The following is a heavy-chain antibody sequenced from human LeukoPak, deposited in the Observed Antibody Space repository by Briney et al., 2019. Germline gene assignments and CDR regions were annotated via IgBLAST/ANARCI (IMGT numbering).Heavy chain of an antibody. CDR2: IYSGGST. V-gene: IGHV3-66*01. Sequence: GGSLRLSCAASGLTVSSNYMSWVRQAPGKGLEWVSVIYSGGSTYYADSVKGRFTISRDNSKNTLYLQMNSLRAEDTAVYYCARDRITVAGNYYGMDVWGQGTTVSVSS. D-gene: IGHD6-19*01. CDR3: ARDRITVAGNYYGMDV. J-gene: IGHJ6*02. CDR1: GLTVSSNY.